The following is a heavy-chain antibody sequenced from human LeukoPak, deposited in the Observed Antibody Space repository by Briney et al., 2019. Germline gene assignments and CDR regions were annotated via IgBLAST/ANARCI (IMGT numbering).Heavy chain of an antibody. CDR1: GFTFSSYS. D-gene: IGHD1-26*01. CDR2: IYSGGST. J-gene: IGHJ4*02. Sequence: GGSLRLSCAASGFTFSSYSMNWVRQAPGKGLEWVSVIYSGGSTYYADSVKGRFTISRDNSKNTLYLQMNSLRAEDTAVYYCASGSYYTALTFDYWGQGTLVTVSS. CDR3: ASGSYYTALTFDY. V-gene: IGHV3-53*01.